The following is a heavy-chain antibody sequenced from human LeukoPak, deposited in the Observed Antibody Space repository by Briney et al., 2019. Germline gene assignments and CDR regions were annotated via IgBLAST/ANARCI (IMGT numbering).Heavy chain of an antibody. D-gene: IGHD3-10*01. V-gene: IGHV1-24*01. Sequence: ASVKVSCKVSGYTLTELSMHWVRQAPGKGLGWMGGFDPEDGETIYAQKFQGRVTMTEDTSTDTAYMELSSLRSEDTAVYYCATRYGSGSYPSYYYYYMDVWGKGTTVTVSS. CDR1: GYTLTELS. CDR3: ATRYGSGSYPSYYYYYMDV. CDR2: FDPEDGET. J-gene: IGHJ6*03.